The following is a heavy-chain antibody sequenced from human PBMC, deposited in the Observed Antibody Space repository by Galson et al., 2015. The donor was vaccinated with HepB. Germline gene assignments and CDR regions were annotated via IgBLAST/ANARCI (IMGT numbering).Heavy chain of an antibody. CDR3: ARDKGSYYDFWSGYYSEEFDY. Sequence: SVKVSCKASGYTFTSYGISWVRQAPGQGLEWMGWISAYNGNTNYAQKLQGRVTMTTDTSTSTAYMELRSLRSDDTAVYYCARDKGSYYDFWSGYYSEEFDYWGQGTLVTVSS. D-gene: IGHD3-3*01. CDR2: ISAYNGNT. J-gene: IGHJ4*02. V-gene: IGHV1-18*04. CDR1: GYTFTSYG.